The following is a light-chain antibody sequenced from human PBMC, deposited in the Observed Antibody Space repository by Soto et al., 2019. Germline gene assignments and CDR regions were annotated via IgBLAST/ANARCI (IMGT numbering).Light chain of an antibody. V-gene: IGLV2-14*01. Sequence: QSVLTQPASVSGSPGQSITISCTGTSSDVGGYNYVSWYQQHPGKAPKLMIYDVSNRPSGVSNRFSGSKSGNTASLTISGLQAEDEADCYCSSYTSSSTFPYVFGTGTKV. CDR3: SSYTSSSTFPYV. CDR2: DVS. CDR1: SSDVGGYNY. J-gene: IGLJ1*01.